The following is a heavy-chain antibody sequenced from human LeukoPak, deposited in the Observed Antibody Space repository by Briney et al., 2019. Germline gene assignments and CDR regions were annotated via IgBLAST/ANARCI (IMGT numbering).Heavy chain of an antibody. J-gene: IGHJ6*03. V-gene: IGHV1-24*01. D-gene: IGHD2-15*01. Sequence: SSVKVSCQVSGYTLTELSMHWVRQAPGKGLEWMGGFDPEDGETIYAQKFQGRVTMTEDTSTDTAYLELSSLRSEDTAVYYCATDSGGYPPYYMDVWGKGTTVTVSS. CDR1: GYTLTELS. CDR2: FDPEDGET. CDR3: ATDSGGYPPYYMDV.